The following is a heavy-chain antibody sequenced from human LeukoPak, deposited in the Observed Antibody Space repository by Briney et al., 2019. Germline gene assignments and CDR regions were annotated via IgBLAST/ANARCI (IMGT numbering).Heavy chain of an antibody. Sequence: GASVKVSCKASGYTFTSYGISWVRQAPGQGLEWMGWISAYNGNTNYAQKLQGRVTMTTDTSTSTAYMELRSLRSDDTAVYYCARDLRRRGYSYGQYYFDYWGQGTLVTVSS. V-gene: IGHV1-18*01. CDR2: ISAYNGNT. CDR1: GYTFTSYG. CDR3: ARDLRRRGYSYGQYYFDY. D-gene: IGHD5-18*01. J-gene: IGHJ4*02.